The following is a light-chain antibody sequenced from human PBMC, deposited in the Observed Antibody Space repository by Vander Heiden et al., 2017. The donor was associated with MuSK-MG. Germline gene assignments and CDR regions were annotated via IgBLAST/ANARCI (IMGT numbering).Light chain of an antibody. CDR1: QSVITS. V-gene: IGKV3-11*01. J-gene: IGKJ5*01. CDR2: GAS. Sequence: EIVLTQSPATLSLSPGESAALSCRASQSVITSLAWYQQKPGQAPRLLIYGASNRATGIPARFSGSGSGTDFTLTISSLEPEDFAVYYCQQRSSWPPITFGPGTRLEIK. CDR3: QQRSSWPPIT.